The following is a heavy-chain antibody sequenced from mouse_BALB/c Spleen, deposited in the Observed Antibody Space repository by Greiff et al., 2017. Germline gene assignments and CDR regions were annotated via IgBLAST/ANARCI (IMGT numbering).Heavy chain of an antibody. V-gene: IGHV3-6*02. Sequence: ESGPGLVKPSQSLSLTCSVTGYSITSGYYWNWIRQFPGNKLEWMGYISYDGSNNYNPSLKNRISITRDTSTNQFFLKLNSVTTEDTATYYCARGTDGYFDYWGQGTTLTVSS. J-gene: IGHJ2*01. CDR1: GYSITSGYY. D-gene: IGHD2-3*01. CDR2: ISYDGSN. CDR3: ARGTDGYFDY.